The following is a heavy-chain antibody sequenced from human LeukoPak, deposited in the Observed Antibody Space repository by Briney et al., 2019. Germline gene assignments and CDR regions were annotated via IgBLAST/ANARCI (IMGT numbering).Heavy chain of an antibody. CDR2: ISSSGNTI. CDR1: GFTFSSYE. V-gene: IGHV3-48*03. CDR3: ASSLVGDGRGYDAFDI. D-gene: IGHD1-26*01. Sequence: GGSLRLSCAASGFTFSSYEMNWVRQAPGKGLEWVSYISSSGNTIYYADSVKGRLTISRDNAKNSLYLQMNSLRVEDTAVYYCASSLVGDGRGYDAFDIWGQGTMVTVSS. J-gene: IGHJ3*02.